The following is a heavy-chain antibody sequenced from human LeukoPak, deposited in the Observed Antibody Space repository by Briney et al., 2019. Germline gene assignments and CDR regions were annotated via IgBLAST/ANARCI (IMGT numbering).Heavy chain of an antibody. Sequence: PGGSLRLSCAASGFTFSSYSMNWVRQAPGKGLEWVSSISSSSSYIYYADSVKGRFTISRDNAKNSLYLQMNSLRAEDTAVYFCASSLWGTLPFDSWGQGTLVTVSS. CDR1: GFTFSSYS. CDR3: ASSLWGTLPFDS. J-gene: IGHJ4*02. CDR2: ISSSSSYI. D-gene: IGHD3-16*01. V-gene: IGHV3-21*01.